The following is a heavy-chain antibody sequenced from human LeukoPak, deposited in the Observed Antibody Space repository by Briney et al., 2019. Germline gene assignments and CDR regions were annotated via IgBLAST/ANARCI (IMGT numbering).Heavy chain of an antibody. D-gene: IGHD3-22*01. CDR3: ARSSYDSSGYYAKYYFDY. CDR2: IRHSGST. J-gene: IGHJ4*02. V-gene: IGHV4-4*02. CDR1: GGSISSSNW. Sequence: SETLSLTCAVSGGSISSSNWWGWVRQPPGRGLECIGEIRHSGSTNYNPSLKSRVTISVDTSKNQFSLKLSSVTAADTAVYYCARSSYDSSGYYAKYYFDYWGQGTLVTVSS.